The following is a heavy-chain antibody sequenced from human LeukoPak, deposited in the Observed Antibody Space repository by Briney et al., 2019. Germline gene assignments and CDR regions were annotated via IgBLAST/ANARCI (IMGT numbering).Heavy chain of an antibody. Sequence: SETLSLTCTVSDGSISSGDYYWSWIRQPPGKGLEWIGYIYYSGSTYYNPSLKSRVTISVDTSKNQFSLRLSSVTAADTAVYYCAIGPSSSGYHERGAFDIWGQGTMVTVSS. CDR2: IYYSGST. CDR3: AIGPSSSGYHERGAFDI. V-gene: IGHV4-30-4*01. D-gene: IGHD3-22*01. J-gene: IGHJ3*02. CDR1: DGSISSGDYY.